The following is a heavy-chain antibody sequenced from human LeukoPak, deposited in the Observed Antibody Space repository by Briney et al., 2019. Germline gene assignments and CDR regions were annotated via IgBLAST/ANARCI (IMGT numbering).Heavy chain of an antibody. CDR3: AKRCGYSSGWYVFDY. J-gene: IGHJ4*02. V-gene: IGHV3-23*01. CDR1: GFTFSSYA. CDR2: ISGSGDTA. Sequence: GGSLRLSCAASGFTFSSYAMTWVRQAPGKGLEWVSAISGSGDTAYYADSVKGRFTISRDNSKNTLYLQMNSLRAEDTAVYYCAKRCGYSSGWYVFDYWGQGTLVTVSS. D-gene: IGHD6-19*01.